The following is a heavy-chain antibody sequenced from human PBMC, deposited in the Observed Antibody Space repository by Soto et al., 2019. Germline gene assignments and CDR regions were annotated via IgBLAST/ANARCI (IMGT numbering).Heavy chain of an antibody. D-gene: IGHD5-18*01. CDR3: ARDEIQVWSYVGSFDY. V-gene: IGHV3-33*01. CDR1: GFTFSNYG. Sequence: QVQLVESGGGVVQPGRSLRLSCAASGFTFSNYGMHWVRQTPGRGLEWVAVIWFDGRNIAYRESVKGRFTVSRDDSKNMLYLEMDSLGVEDTAVYYCARDEIQVWSYVGSFDYWGQGTLVTVSS. J-gene: IGHJ4*02. CDR2: IWFDGRNI.